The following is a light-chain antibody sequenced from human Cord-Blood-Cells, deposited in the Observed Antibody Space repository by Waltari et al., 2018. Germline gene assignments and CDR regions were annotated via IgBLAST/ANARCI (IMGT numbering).Light chain of an antibody. CDR3: QTRGTGIGV. CDR2: LISDGSH. V-gene: IGLV4-69*01. Sequence: QLVLTQSPSASASLGASVKLTCTLSSGPSSYAIAWHQQQPEKGPRYLMKLISDGSHSNGDGIPDRFSGTSSGAERYLTISIQQYEDEADYYCQTRGTGIGVFGGGTKLTVL. J-gene: IGLJ2*01. CDR1: SGPSSYA.